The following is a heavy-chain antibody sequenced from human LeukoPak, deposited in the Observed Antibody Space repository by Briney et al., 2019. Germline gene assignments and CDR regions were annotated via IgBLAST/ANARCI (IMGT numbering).Heavy chain of an antibody. J-gene: IGHJ2*01. Sequence: GGSLRLSCTASGFTFSSYAMSWVRQAPGKGLEWVSAISGSGGSTYYADSVKGRFTISRDNSKNTLYLQMNSLRAEDTAVYYCAKDSSPYYYDSSGYYPYWYFDLWGRGTLVTVSS. CDR2: ISGSGGST. CDR3: AKDSSPYYYDSSGYYPYWYFDL. V-gene: IGHV3-23*01. CDR1: GFTFSSYA. D-gene: IGHD3-22*01.